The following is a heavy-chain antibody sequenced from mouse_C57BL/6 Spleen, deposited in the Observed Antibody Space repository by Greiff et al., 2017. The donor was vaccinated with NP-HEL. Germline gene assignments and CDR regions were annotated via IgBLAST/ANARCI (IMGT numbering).Heavy chain of an antibody. V-gene: IGHV10-1*01. D-gene: IGHD1-1*01. Sequence: EVKLVESGGGLVQPKGSLKLSCAASGFSFNTYAMNWVRQAPGKGLEWVARIRSKSNNYATYYADSVKDRFTISRDDSESMLYLQMNNLKTEDTAMYYCVRHGYGSTFDYWGQGTTLTVSS. CDR2: IRSKSNNYAT. J-gene: IGHJ2*01. CDR1: GFSFNTYA. CDR3: VRHGYGSTFDY.